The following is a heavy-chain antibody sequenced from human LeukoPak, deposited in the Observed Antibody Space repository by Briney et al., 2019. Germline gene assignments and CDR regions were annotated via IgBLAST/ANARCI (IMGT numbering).Heavy chain of an antibody. CDR3: ARDRGGGYEPYYFDY. CDR2: ISAYNGNT. V-gene: IGHV1-18*01. D-gene: IGHD3-10*01. CDR1: GYTFTSYG. J-gene: IGHJ4*02. Sequence: ASVKVSCKASGYTFTSYGISWVRQAPGQGLEWMGWISAYNGNTNYAQKLQGRVTMTTDTSTSTAYMELRSLRSDDTAVYYCARDRGGGYEPYYFDYWGQGTLVTVSS.